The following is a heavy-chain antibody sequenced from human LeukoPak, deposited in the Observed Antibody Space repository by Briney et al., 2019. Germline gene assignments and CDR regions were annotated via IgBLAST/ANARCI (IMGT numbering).Heavy chain of an antibody. J-gene: IGHJ4*02. D-gene: IGHD2-21*02. CDR2: IYYSGTT. Sequence: SETLSLTCTVSGGSISSSTYYWGWIRQPPGKGLEWIGSIYYSGTTYYNPSLKSRVTTSIDTSKNQFSLRLSSVTAADTAVYYCASPGSGDYYYFDYWGQGTLVTVSS. CDR3: ASPGSGDYYYFDY. V-gene: IGHV4-39*01. CDR1: GGSISSSTYY.